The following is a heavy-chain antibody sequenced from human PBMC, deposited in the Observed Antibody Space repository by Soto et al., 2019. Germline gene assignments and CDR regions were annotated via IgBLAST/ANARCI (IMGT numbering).Heavy chain of an antibody. CDR3: AAYCYTMTCTHFRGYS. CDR1: GFRFRDYW. Sequence: GGSLRLSCAVPGFRFRDYWMSWVRQAPGKGLEWVANIKQDESDKYYVDSVKGRFTISRDNAKNALYLQMNSLRVEDTAVYYCAAYCYTMTCTHFRGYSWCQGTQVTVSS. J-gene: IGHJ5*02. CDR2: IKQDESDK. V-gene: IGHV3-7*03. D-gene: IGHD3-16*02.